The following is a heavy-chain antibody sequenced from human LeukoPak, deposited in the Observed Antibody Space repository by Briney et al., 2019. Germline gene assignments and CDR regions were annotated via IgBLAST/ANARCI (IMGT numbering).Heavy chain of an antibody. J-gene: IGHJ5*02. V-gene: IGHV1-46*01. D-gene: IGHD2-2*01. CDR2: INPSGGST. CDR1: GYTFTSYY. Sequence: ASVTVSCKASGYTFTSYYMHWVRQAPGQGLERMGIINPSGGSTSYAQKFQGRVTMTRDMSTSTVYMELSSLRSEDTAVYYCAREPNIVVVPAATNWFDPWGQGTLVTVSS. CDR3: AREPNIVVVPAATNWFDP.